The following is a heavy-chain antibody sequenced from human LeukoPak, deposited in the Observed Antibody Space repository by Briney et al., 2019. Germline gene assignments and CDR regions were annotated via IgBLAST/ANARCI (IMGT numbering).Heavy chain of an antibody. D-gene: IGHD5-12*01. V-gene: IGHV3-74*01. Sequence: GGSLRLSCAASGFTFSSYWMHWVRQAPGKGLVWVSRINSDGSSTSYADSVKGRFTISRDNSKNTLYLQMNSLRAEDTAVYYCAKGYSGYDGFDYWGQGTLVTVSS. J-gene: IGHJ4*02. CDR1: GFTFSSYW. CDR3: AKGYSGYDGFDY. CDR2: INSDGSST.